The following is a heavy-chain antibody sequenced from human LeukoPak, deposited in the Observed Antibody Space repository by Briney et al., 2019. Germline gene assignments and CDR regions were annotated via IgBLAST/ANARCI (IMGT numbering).Heavy chain of an antibody. Sequence: ASVKVSCKASGYTFTGYYMHWVRQAPGQGLEWMGRINPNSGGTNYAQKFQGRVTMTRDTSISTAYMELRRLRSDDTAVYYCARGEYSNYPKFVYWGQGTLVTVSS. CDR2: INPNSGGT. CDR3: ARGEYSNYPKFVY. V-gene: IGHV1-2*06. CDR1: GYTFTGYY. J-gene: IGHJ4*02. D-gene: IGHD4-11*01.